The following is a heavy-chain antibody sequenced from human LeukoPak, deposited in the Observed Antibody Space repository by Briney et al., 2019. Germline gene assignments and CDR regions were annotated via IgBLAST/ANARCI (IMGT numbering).Heavy chain of an antibody. J-gene: IGHJ4*02. CDR2: ISHGGRA. V-gene: IGHV4-34*01. CDR1: GFTFNNYV. Sequence: GSLRLSCEASGFTFNNYVMTWVRQPPGKGLEWVGEISHGGRAIYRPSLQSRLTISLDTSKNQFSLKLSSVTAADTAVYYCARDRTYSSSWYRIYYFDYWGQGTLVTVSS. D-gene: IGHD6-13*01. CDR3: ARDRTYSSSWYRIYYFDY.